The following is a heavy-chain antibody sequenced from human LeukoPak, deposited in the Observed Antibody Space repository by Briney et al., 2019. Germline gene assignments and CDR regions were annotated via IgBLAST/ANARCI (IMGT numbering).Heavy chain of an antibody. Sequence: ASVKVSCKASGYTLTELSMHWVRQAPGKGLEWMGGFDPEDGETIYAQKFQGRVTMTEDTSTDTAYMELSSLRSEDTAVYYCATFYYPSDAFDIWGQGTMVTVSS. J-gene: IGHJ3*02. D-gene: IGHD2/OR15-2a*01. V-gene: IGHV1-24*01. CDR3: ATFYYPSDAFDI. CDR2: FDPEDGET. CDR1: GYTLTELS.